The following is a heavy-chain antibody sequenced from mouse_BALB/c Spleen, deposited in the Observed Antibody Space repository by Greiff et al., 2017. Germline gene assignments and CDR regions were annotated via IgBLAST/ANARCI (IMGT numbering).Heavy chain of an antibody. V-gene: IGHV14-4*02. D-gene: IGHD1-1*01. CDR3: NYYGFYYAMDY. CDR2: IDPENGDT. CDR1: GFNIKDYY. Sequence: EVQVVESGAELVRSGASVKLSCTASGFNIKDYYMHWVKQRPEQGLEWIGWIDPENGDTEYAPKFQGKATMTADTSSNTAYLQLSSLTSEDTAVYYCNYYGFYYAMDYWGQGTSVTVSS. J-gene: IGHJ4*01.